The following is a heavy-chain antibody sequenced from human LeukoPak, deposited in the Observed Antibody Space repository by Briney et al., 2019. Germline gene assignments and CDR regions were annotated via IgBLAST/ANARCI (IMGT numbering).Heavy chain of an antibody. V-gene: IGHV3-13*01. CDR1: GFTFSSYD. J-gene: IGHJ4*02. Sequence: GGSLRLSCAASGFTFSSYDMHWVRQATGKGLEWVSAIGTAGDTYYPGSVKGRFTISRDNSKNTLYLQMNSLRAEDTAVYYCAKDGSLYCSGGSCYCDYWGQGTLVTVSS. D-gene: IGHD2-15*01. CDR2: IGTAGDT. CDR3: AKDGSLYCSGGSCYCDY.